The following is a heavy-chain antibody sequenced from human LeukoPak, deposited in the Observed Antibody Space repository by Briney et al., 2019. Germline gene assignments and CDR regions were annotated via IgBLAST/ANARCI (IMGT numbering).Heavy chain of an antibody. J-gene: IGHJ4*02. D-gene: IGHD1-26*01. CDR3: ARESEGAAGFDY. Sequence: SETLSLTCTVSGGSISSYYWSWIRQPPGKGLEWIGYIYYSGSTYYNPSLKSRVTISVDTSKNQFSLKLSSVTAADTAVYYCARESEGAAGFDYWGQGTLVTVSS. CDR1: GGSISSYY. V-gene: IGHV4-59*12. CDR2: IYYSGST.